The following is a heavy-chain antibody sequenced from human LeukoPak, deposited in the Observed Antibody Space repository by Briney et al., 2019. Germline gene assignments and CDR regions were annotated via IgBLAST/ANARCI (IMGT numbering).Heavy chain of an antibody. V-gene: IGHV4-59*12. D-gene: IGHD3-9*01. Sequence: SETLSLTCTVSGGSISSYYWGWIRQPPGKGLEWIGYIYYSGSTNYNPSLKSRVTISVDTSKNQFSLKLSSVTAADTAVYYCASGSITIDAFDIWGQGTMVTVSS. CDR2: IYYSGST. CDR3: ASGSITIDAFDI. CDR1: GGSISSYY. J-gene: IGHJ3*02.